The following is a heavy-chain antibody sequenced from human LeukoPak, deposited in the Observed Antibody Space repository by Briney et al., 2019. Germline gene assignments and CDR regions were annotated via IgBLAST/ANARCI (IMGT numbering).Heavy chain of an antibody. CDR2: IYYSGST. CDR1: GGSISSYY. V-gene: IGHV4-59*01. D-gene: IGHD6-13*01. Sequence: SEXXSXTCTVSGGSISSYYWSWIRQPPGKGLEWIGYIYYSGSTKYNPSLTSRVTISVDKTKNQCSLKLSSVTAADTAVYHCARVVAAAGTGWFDPWGQGTLVTVSS. CDR3: ARVVAAAGTGWFDP. J-gene: IGHJ5*02.